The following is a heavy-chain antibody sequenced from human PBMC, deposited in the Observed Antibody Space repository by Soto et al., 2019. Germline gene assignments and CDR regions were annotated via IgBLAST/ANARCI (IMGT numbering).Heavy chain of an antibody. CDR1: GYSFTSYD. Sequence: QVQLVQSGAEVKKSGASVKVSCKASGYSFTSYDINWVRQATGQGLEWMGWMNPNSGNTGYAQKFQDRVPMTRDTSVNTAYRELSSLRSEDTAVSYCASPPYHYDSSGYVFGMDVWGQGTTVTVSS. D-gene: IGHD3-22*01. J-gene: IGHJ6*02. CDR3: ASPPYHYDSSGYVFGMDV. V-gene: IGHV1-8*01. CDR2: MNPNSGNT.